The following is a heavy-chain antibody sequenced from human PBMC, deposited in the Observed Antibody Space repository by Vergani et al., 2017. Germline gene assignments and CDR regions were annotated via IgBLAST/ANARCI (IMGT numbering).Heavy chain of an antibody. D-gene: IGHD6-13*01. Sequence: QVQLQESGPGLVKPSQTLSLTCTVSGGSISSGGYYWSWIRQHPGKGLEWIGYLYYSGSTYYNPSLKSRVTISVDTSKNQFSLKLSSVTAADTAVYYCARVSPTSSSWLERDQGFDYWGQGTLVTVSS. CDR1: GGSISSGGYY. J-gene: IGHJ4*02. CDR2: LYYSGST. CDR3: ARVSPTSSSWLERDQGFDY. V-gene: IGHV4-31*03.